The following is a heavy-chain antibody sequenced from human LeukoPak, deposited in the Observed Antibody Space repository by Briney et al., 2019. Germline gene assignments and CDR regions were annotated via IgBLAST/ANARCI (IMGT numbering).Heavy chain of an antibody. J-gene: IGHJ5*02. Sequence: PSETLSLTCTVSGGSISSGDYYWSWIRQPPGKGLEWIGYIYYSGSTYYNPSLKSRVTISVDTSKNQFSLKLSSVTAADTAVYYCARDLVAARPGHNWFDPWGQGTLVTVSS. CDR1: GGSISSGDYY. CDR3: ARDLVAARPGHNWFDP. CDR2: IYYSGST. V-gene: IGHV4-30-4*01. D-gene: IGHD6-6*01.